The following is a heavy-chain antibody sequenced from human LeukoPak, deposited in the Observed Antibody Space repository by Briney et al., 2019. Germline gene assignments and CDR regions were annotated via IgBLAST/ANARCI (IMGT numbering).Heavy chain of an antibody. CDR3: ARDAYDYVWGSYRYFDY. V-gene: IGHV3-7*01. Sequence: GGSLRLSCAASGFTFSESWMSWVRQAPGQGLEWLAAIKEDGSEKDYVDSVKGRFTISRDNSKNTLYLQMNSLRAEDTAVYYCARDAYDYVWGSYRYFDYWGQGTLVTVSS. D-gene: IGHD3-16*02. CDR2: IKEDGSEK. CDR1: GFTFSESW. J-gene: IGHJ4*02.